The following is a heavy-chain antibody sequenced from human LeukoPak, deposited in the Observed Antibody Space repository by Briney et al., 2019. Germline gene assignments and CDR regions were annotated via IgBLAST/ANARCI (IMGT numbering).Heavy chain of an antibody. CDR1: GYTFTSYY. CDR2: INPSGGST. J-gene: IGHJ4*02. CDR3: ARSPTGGGLDY. D-gene: IGHD2-15*01. V-gene: IGHV1-46*01. Sequence: ASVKVSCKASGYTFTSYYMHWVRQAPGQGLEWMGIINPSGGSTSYAQKFQGGVTMTRDTSTSTVYMELSSLRSEDTAVYYCARSPTGGGLDYWDQGTLVTVSS.